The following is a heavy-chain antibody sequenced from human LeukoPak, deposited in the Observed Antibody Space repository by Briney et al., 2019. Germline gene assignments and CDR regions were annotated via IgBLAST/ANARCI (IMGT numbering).Heavy chain of an antibody. Sequence: QPGRSLRLSCAASGFTFSSYAMHWVRQAPGKGLEWVTIISYDGSNKYYADYVKGRFTISRDNSKNTLYLQMNSLRGEDTAVYYCARSFRDGYNNSFDYWGQGTLVTVSS. CDR3: ARSFRDGYNNSFDY. D-gene: IGHD5-24*01. J-gene: IGHJ4*02. CDR2: ISYDGSNK. V-gene: IGHV3-30*04. CDR1: GFTFSSYA.